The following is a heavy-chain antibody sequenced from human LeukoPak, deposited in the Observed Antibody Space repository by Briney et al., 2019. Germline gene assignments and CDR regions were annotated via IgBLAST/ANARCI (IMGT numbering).Heavy chain of an antibody. CDR3: AKVCSGGSCSPDY. V-gene: IGHV3-23*01. D-gene: IGHD2-15*01. J-gene: IGHJ4*02. CDR1: GFTFSSYG. CDR2: ISGSGGST. Sequence: PGGSLRLSCAASGFTFSSYGMSWVRQAPGKGLEWVSAISGSGGSTYYADSVKGRFTISRDNSKNTLYLQMNSLRAEDTAVYYCAKVCSGGSCSPDYWGQGTLVTVSS.